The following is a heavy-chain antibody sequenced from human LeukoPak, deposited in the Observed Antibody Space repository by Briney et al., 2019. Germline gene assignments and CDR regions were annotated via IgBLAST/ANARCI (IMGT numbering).Heavy chain of an antibody. CDR2: TNHSGST. J-gene: IGHJ4*02. D-gene: IGHD1-26*01. Sequence: SETLSLTCAVYGGSFSGYYWSWIRQPPGKGLEWIGETNHSGSTNYNPSLKSRVTISVDTSKNQFSLKLSSVTAADTAVYYCARGPLVGASLDYWGQGTLVTVSS. V-gene: IGHV4-34*01. CDR3: ARGPLVGASLDY. CDR1: GGSFSGYY.